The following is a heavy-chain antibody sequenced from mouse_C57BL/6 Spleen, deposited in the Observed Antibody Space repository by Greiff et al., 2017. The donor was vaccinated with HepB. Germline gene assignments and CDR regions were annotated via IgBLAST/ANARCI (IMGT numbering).Heavy chain of an antibody. CDR1: GYAFTNYL. V-gene: IGHV1-54*01. Sequence: QVQLQQSGAELVRPGTSVKVSCKASGYAFTNYLIEWVKQRPGQGLEWIGVINPGSGGTNYNEKFKGKATLTADKSSSTAYMQLSSLTSEDSAVYFCARVAYYSNYGFAYWGQGTLVTVSA. D-gene: IGHD2-5*01. CDR2: INPGSGGT. CDR3: ARVAYYSNYGFAY. J-gene: IGHJ3*01.